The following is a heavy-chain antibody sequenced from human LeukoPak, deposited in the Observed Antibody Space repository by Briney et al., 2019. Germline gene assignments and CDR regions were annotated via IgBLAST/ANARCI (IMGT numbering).Heavy chain of an antibody. Sequence: SETLSLTCTVSGGSISSYYWSWIRQPAGKGLEWIGRIYTSGSTNCNPSLKSRVTMSVDTSKNQFSLKLSSVTAADTAVYYCARAGYYDSSGYLDAYDIWGKGTTVTVSS. CDR3: ARAGYYDSSGYLDAYDI. J-gene: IGHJ6*04. CDR1: GGSISSYY. V-gene: IGHV4-4*07. D-gene: IGHD3-22*01. CDR2: IYTSGST.